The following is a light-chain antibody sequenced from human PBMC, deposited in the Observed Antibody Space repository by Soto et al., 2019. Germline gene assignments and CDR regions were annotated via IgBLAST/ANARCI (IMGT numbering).Light chain of an antibody. V-gene: IGKV1-5*01. CDR3: QHYNGFSWT. CDR2: AAS. J-gene: IGKJ1*01. CDR1: QSISSW. Sequence: DTQMTQSPSTLSASVGDRATITCRASQSISSWLAWYQQKPGKVPKLLIYAASTLQSGVPSRFSGSGSGTDFTLTISSLQPDDFATYYCQHYNGFSWTFGQGTKVDIK.